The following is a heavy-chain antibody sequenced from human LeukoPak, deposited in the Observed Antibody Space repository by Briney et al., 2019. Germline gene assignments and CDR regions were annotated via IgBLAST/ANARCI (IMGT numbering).Heavy chain of an antibody. V-gene: IGHV3-23*01. CDR2: ISGSGGST. CDR3: AKAGRRGAITLVRGVKGDYYYMDV. J-gene: IGHJ6*03. Sequence: GGSLRLSCAASGFTFSSYAMSWVRQAPGKGLEWVSAISGSGGSTYYADSVKGRFTISRDNSKNTLYLQMNSLRAEDTAVYYCAKAGRRGAITLVRGVKGDYYYMDVWGKGTTVTISS. D-gene: IGHD3-10*01. CDR1: GFTFSSYA.